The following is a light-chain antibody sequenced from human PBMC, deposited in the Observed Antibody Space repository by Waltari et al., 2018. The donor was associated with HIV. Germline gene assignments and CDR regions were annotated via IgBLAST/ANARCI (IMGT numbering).Light chain of an antibody. Sequence: QSVLTQPPSVSAAPGQKVTISCSGSSSNIGNNYVSWYQQLPGTAPKLLFYDNKKRPSGIPDRFSGSKSGTSATLGITGLQTGDEADYYCGTWDSSLSAGVFGGGTKLTVL. J-gene: IGLJ3*02. V-gene: IGLV1-51*01. CDR2: DNK. CDR1: SSNIGNNY. CDR3: GTWDSSLSAGV.